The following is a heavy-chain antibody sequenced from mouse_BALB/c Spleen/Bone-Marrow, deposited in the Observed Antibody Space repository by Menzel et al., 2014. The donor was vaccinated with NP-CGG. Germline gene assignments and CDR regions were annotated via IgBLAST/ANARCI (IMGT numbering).Heavy chain of an antibody. CDR1: GFTFSSYT. CDR2: ISSGGGNT. V-gene: IGHV5-9*03. D-gene: IGHD2-14*01. CDR3: ARAYYRYPFDY. J-gene: IGHJ2*01. Sequence: EVKLMESGGGLVKPGGSLKLSCAASGFTFSSYTMSWVRQTPEKRLEWVATISSGGGNTYYPDSMKGRFTISRDNAKNNLYLQMSSLRSEDTALYYCARAYYRYPFDYWGLGTTLTVSS.